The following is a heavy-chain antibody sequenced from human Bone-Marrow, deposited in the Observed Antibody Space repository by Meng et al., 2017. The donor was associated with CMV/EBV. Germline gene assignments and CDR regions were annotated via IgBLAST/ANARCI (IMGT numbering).Heavy chain of an antibody. CDR2: ISSSGSTI. Sequence: GESLKISCAASGFTFSSYWMSWVRQAPGKGLEWVSYISSSGSTIYYADSVKGRFTISRDTAKSSLYLQMNSLRAEDTAVYFCARYGGYYDFWSGYGGYHYGMDVWGQGTTVTVSS. CDR1: GFTFSSYW. D-gene: IGHD3-3*01. CDR3: ARYGGYYDFWSGYGGYHYGMDV. J-gene: IGHJ6*02. V-gene: IGHV3-48*04.